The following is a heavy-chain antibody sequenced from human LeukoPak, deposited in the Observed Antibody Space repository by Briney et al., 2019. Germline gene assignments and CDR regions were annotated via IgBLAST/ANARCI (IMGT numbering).Heavy chain of an antibody. CDR2: IGDSGGST. CDR3: AKDLLRIYWRTFDS. CDR1: GFSFSSYA. Sequence: GGSLRLSCAASGFSFSSYAINWVRQAPGKGLEWVSTIGDSGGSTYYGDSVKGRFTISRDNSKNTLYLQMNSLRAEDTAIYYCAKDLLRIYWRTFDSWGQGALVIVSS. D-gene: IGHD3-10*01. J-gene: IGHJ4*02. V-gene: IGHV3-23*01.